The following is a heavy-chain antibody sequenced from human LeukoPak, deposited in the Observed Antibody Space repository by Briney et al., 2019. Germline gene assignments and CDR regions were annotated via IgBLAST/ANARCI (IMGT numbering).Heavy chain of an antibody. J-gene: IGHJ4*02. D-gene: IGHD3-3*01. CDR1: GLTFTNYW. CDR3: TSRYDFWSGYFEGYYFDF. Sequence: GGSLRLSCAAPGLTFTNYWMHWVRQAPGKGLESVAYIHPDGTEKYYMESLRGRFAISRDNAKNSLYLQMSNLRDEDTAVYYCTSRYDFWSGYFEGYYFDFWGQGSLVTVSS. CDR2: IHPDGTEK. V-gene: IGHV3-7*01.